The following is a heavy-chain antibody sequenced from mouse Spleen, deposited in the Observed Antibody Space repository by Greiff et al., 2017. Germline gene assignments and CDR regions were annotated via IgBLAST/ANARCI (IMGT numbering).Heavy chain of an antibody. CDR3: ARDDYVPYYFDY. D-gene: IGHD2-4*01. Sequence: VQLQESGAELVRPGTSVKVSCKASGYAFTNYLIEWVKQRPGQGLEWIGVINPGSGGTNYNEKFKGKATLTADKSSSTAYMKLSSLTSEDSAVYFCARDDYVPYYFDYWGEGTTLTVSS. CDR1: GYAFTNYL. CDR2: INPGSGGT. J-gene: IGHJ2*01. V-gene: IGHV1-54*01.